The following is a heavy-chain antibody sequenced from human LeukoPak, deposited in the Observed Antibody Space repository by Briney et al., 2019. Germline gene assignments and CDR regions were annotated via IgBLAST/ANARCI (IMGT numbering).Heavy chain of an antibody. D-gene: IGHD1-1*01. Sequence: ASVKVSCKASGGTFNSYAISWVRQAPGQGLEWMGGFIPIFATANYAQNFQGRVTITTDESTSTAYMELSSLRSEDTAVYYCARDQATSGTGLYFYWGQGTLVTVSS. J-gene: IGHJ4*02. CDR1: GGTFNSYA. CDR3: ARDQATSGTGLYFY. V-gene: IGHV1-69*05. CDR2: FIPIFATA.